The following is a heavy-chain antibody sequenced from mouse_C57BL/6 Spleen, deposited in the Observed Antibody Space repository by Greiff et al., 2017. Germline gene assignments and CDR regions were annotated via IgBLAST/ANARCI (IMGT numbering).Heavy chain of an antibody. CDR3: AGGPYYFDY. Sequence: QVQLQQPGAELVKPGASVKLSCKASGYTFTSYWMQRVKQRPGQGLECIGEIDPSDSYTNSNQKFKGKATLTVDTSARTAYMQLSSLTSEDAAVYYCAGGPYYFDYWGQGTTLTVSS. J-gene: IGHJ2*01. CDR1: GYTFTSYW. CDR2: IDPSDSYT. V-gene: IGHV1-50*01.